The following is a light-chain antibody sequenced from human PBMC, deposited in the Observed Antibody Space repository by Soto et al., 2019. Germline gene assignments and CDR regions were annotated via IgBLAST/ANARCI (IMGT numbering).Light chain of an antibody. CDR2: GAS. CDR3: QQYGSSPLT. V-gene: IGKV3-20*01. J-gene: IGKJ4*01. Sequence: EIVFTQAPGPLSLSPGERATLSCSASQTVNNNYLAWYQQIPGQAPRLLISGASGRATGTPDRFSGSASGTDFTLTISRLEPEDFAVYYCQQYGSSPLTLGGGTKVDIK. CDR1: QTVNNNY.